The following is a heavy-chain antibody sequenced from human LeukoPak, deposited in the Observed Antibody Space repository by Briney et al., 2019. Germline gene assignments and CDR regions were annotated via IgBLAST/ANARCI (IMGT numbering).Heavy chain of an antibody. V-gene: IGHV3-13*01. J-gene: IGHJ4*02. CDR2: IDTSGDT. CDR1: GFTFSNND. D-gene: IGHD2-15*01. Sequence: PGGSLRLSCAASGFTFSNNDMHWVRQGPGKGLEWVSAIDTSGDTYYPGSVKGRFTISRENAKNILYLQMNSLRVGDTAVYYCAKGGDDSYYSNYDHWGQGTLVTVSS. CDR3: AKGGDDSYYSNYDH.